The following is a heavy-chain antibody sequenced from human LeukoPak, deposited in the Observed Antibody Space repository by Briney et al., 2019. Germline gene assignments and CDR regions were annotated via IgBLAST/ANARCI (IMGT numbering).Heavy chain of an antibody. D-gene: IGHD3-22*01. V-gene: IGHV3-21*04. CDR3: ARHAYYSDSSGYFEHQFYFDY. CDR1: GFPFRSYS. Sequence: GGSLRLSCAASGFPFRSYSMNWVRQAPGKGLEWVSYISESRAYTDYADSVKGRFTISRDNANDSLYLQMNSLRAEDTAVYYCARHAYYSDSSGYFEHQFYFDYWGQGTPVTVSS. J-gene: IGHJ4*02. CDR2: ISESRAYT.